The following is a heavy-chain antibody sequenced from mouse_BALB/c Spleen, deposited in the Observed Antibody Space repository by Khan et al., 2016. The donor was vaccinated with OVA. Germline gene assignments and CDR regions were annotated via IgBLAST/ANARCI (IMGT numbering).Heavy chain of an antibody. CDR2: ITSGGSYT. Sequence: EVKLVESGGGLVKPGGSLKLSCAASGFTFSSYAMSWVRQTPEKRLEWVATITSGGSYTYYPDSVKGRFTISRDNAKNTLYLQMSSLRSEDTAMYYCARHERRNCDTMDYWGQGTSVTVSS. CDR3: ARHERRNCDTMDY. J-gene: IGHJ4*01. CDR1: GFTFSSYA. V-gene: IGHV5-9-3*01. D-gene: IGHD2-12*01.